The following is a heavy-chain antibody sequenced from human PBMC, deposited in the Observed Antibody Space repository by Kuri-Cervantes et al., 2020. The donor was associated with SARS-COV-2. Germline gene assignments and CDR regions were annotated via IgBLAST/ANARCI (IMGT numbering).Heavy chain of an antibody. V-gene: IGHV3-30*04. D-gene: IGHD3-3*02. CDR1: GFTFSSYA. J-gene: IGHJ4*02. CDR3: ARDVLGQPLDY. CDR2: ISYDGSNK. Sequence: GESLKISCAASGFTFSSYAMHWVRQAPGKGLEWVAVISYDGSNKYYADSVKGRFTISRDNSKNTLYLQMNSLRAEDTAVYYCARDVLGQPLDYWGQGTLVTVSS.